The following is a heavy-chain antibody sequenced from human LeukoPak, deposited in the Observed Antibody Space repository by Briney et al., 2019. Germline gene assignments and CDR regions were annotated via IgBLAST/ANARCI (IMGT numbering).Heavy chain of an antibody. CDR2: IYYSGST. CDR3: ARLTARYCSSTSCSRYYYYYMDV. CDR1: GGSISSSSYY. V-gene: IGHV4-39*07. Sequence: SETLSLTCTVSGGSISSSSYYWGWIHQPPGKGLEWIGSIYYSGSTYYNPSLKSRVTISVDTSKNQFSLKLSSVTAADTAVYYCARLTARYCSSTSCSRYYYYYMDVWGKGTTVTISS. D-gene: IGHD2-2*01. J-gene: IGHJ6*03.